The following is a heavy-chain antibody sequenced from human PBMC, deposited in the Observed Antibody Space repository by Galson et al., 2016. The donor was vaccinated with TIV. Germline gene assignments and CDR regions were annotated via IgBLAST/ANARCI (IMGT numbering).Heavy chain of an antibody. V-gene: IGHV3-9*01. CDR3: AKGQLRAARRSYYMDV. Sequence: SLRLSCAASGFTFDDYAMHWVRQVPGRGLEWVSVISWNSCSIVYADSVKGRFFISRDNSKKSLYLQMNSLRAEDTALYYCAKGQLRAARRSYYMDVWGKGTTVTVSS. CDR2: ISWNSCSI. J-gene: IGHJ6*03. D-gene: IGHD1-14*01. CDR1: GFTFDDYA.